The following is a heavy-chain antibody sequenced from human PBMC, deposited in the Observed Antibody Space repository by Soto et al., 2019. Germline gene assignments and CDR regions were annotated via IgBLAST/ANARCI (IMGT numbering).Heavy chain of an antibody. Sequence: GGSLRLSXSASGFTFKSHAMHWVRQAPGKGLEYVSSIHTGGETTFYADAVKGRFIVSRDNSNNTLDLQMTSLKYEDSGVYYCVKGRAKHCSGRTCGLWMDLWGQGTTVTVSS. D-gene: IGHD6-19*01. CDR2: IHTGGETT. J-gene: IGHJ6*02. V-gene: IGHV3-64D*06. CDR1: GFTFKSHA. CDR3: VKGRAKHCSGRTCGLWMDL.